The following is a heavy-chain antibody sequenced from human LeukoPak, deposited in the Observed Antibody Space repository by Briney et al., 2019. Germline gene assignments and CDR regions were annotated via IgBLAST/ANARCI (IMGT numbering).Heavy chain of an antibody. D-gene: IGHD2-15*01. CDR3: ARAVDCSGGSCYSWSWFDP. CDR1: GGSIGSYY. Sequence: SETLSLTCTVSGGSIGSYYWSWIRQPAGKGLEWIGRIYTSGSTNYNPSLKSRVTMSVDTSKNQFSLKLSPVTAADTAVYYCARAVDCSGGSCYSWSWFDPWGQGTLVTVSS. V-gene: IGHV4-4*07. J-gene: IGHJ5*02. CDR2: IYTSGST.